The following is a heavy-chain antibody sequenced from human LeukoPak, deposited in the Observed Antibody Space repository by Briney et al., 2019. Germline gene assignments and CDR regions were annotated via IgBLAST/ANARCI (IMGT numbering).Heavy chain of an antibody. CDR2: IYTSGST. Sequence: SETLSPTCTVSGGSISSYYWSWIRQPAGKGLEWIGRIYTSGSTNYNPSLTSRVTMSVDTSKNQFSLKLSSVTAADTAVYYCARDSWDYGSGSYYNWGYYYYYYMDVWGKGTTVTISS. J-gene: IGHJ6*03. V-gene: IGHV4-4*07. D-gene: IGHD3-10*01. CDR3: ARDSWDYGSGSYYNWGYYYYYYMDV. CDR1: GGSISSYY.